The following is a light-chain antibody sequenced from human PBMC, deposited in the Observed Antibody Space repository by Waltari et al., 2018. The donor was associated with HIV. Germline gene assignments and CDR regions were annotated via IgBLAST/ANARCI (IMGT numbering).Light chain of an antibody. Sequence: QSALTQPPAASGPLGQSVTISCTGSSSDLGAYDFVSWFQQHPHSAPKLLLYEVTRRPSTVSARFSGSRSGNTAFLTVAGLQPDDEATYFCSSYGDSLRVLFGGGTNVTVL. J-gene: IGLJ3*02. V-gene: IGLV2-8*01. CDR3: SSYGDSLRVL. CDR1: SSDLGAYDF. CDR2: EVT.